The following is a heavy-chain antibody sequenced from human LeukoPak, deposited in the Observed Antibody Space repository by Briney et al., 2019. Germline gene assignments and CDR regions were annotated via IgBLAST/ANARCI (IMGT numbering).Heavy chain of an antibody. CDR1: GGSISSYY. D-gene: IGHD6-19*01. Sequence: SETLSLTCTVPGGSISSYYWSWIRQPPGKGLECIGDINYSGSTTYNPSLTSRVTISVDTSKNQFSLKLNSVTAADTAVYYCARGRASSWSPFTYWGQGILVTVSS. CDR2: INYSGST. V-gene: IGHV4-59*01. J-gene: IGHJ4*02. CDR3: ARGRASSWSPFTY.